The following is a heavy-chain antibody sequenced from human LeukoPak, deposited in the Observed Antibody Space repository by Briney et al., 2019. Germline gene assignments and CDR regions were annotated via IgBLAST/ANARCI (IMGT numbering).Heavy chain of an antibody. CDR3: AKGRVGHSPGYYYGNDAFDI. CDR2: ISGSGDII. J-gene: IGHJ3*02. Sequence: GGSLRVSCAASGFTFSNYAMNWVRQAPGKGLEWGSTISGSGDIIYYADSVKGRFTISRDNPKNTLYLQMDSLRAEDTAVYYCAKGRVGHSPGYYYGNDAFDIWGQGTMVTVSS. V-gene: IGHV3-23*01. D-gene: IGHD3-22*01. CDR1: GFTFSNYA.